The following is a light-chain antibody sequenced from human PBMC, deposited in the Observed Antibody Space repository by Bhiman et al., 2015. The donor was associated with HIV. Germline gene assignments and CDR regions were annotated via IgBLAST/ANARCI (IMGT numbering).Light chain of an antibody. CDR3: GTWDNSLSMVV. J-gene: IGLJ2*01. V-gene: IGLV2-14*03. CDR2: DVR. Sequence: QSALTQPASVSGSPGQSITISCTGTSSDVGAYNYVSWYQHHPGKAPKLMIYDVRKRPSDIPDRFSGSKSGTSATLAITGLQSGDEADYFCGTWDNSLSMVVFGEGTKLTVL. CDR1: SSDVGAYNY.